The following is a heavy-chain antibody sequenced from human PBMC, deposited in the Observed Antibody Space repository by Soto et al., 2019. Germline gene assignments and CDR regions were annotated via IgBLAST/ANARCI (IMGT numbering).Heavy chain of an antibody. CDR2: ISSSGDST. Sequence: GGSLRLSCAASGFTFSSYAMNWVRQAPGTGLEWVSVISSSGDSTYYADSVKGRFTISRDNSKNTLYLQRNSLRGEDTALYYCAKDGGSGTYPEYWGQGALVTVSS. CDR3: AKDGGSGTYPEY. J-gene: IGHJ4*02. V-gene: IGHV3-23*01. D-gene: IGHD1-26*01. CDR1: GFTFSSYA.